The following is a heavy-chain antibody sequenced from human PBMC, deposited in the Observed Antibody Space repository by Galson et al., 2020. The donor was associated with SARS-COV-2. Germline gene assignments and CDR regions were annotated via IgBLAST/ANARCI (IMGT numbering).Heavy chain of an antibody. CDR1: GFTFSTYS. V-gene: IGHV3-21*01. CDR2: ISSGSSYI. Sequence: GGSLRLSCAASGFTFSTYSMSWVRQAPGKGLEWVSSISSGSSYIYYADSVKGRFTISRDNAQNSLYLQMNSLRAEDTAAYYCARDTGTGFWSGYYSYMDVWGKGTAVTVSS. D-gene: IGHD3-3*01. J-gene: IGHJ6*03. CDR3: ARDTGTGFWSGYYSYMDV.